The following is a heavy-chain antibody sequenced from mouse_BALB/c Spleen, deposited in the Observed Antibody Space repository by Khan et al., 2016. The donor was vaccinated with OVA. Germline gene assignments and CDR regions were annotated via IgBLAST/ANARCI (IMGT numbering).Heavy chain of an antibody. D-gene: IGHD2-1*01. CDR2: IYPGTGTT. Sequence: QVQLKQSGGDLVRPGASVKLSCKTSGYIFTSYWIHWVKQWSGQGLEWIARIYPGTGTTYYSENFKDKATLTTDISSSTAYMQLGSLISEDSAVYLCARGSGFGNFVAYWGQGTLVTVAA. CDR3: ARGSGFGNFVAY. CDR1: GYIFTSYW. V-gene: IGHV1S132*01. J-gene: IGHJ3*01.